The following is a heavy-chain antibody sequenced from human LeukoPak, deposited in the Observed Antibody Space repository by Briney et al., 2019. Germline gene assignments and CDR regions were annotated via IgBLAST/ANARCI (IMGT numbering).Heavy chain of an antibody. CDR2: IGGSGGST. V-gene: IGHV3-23*01. Sequence: GGSLRLSCAASGFTFSSYAMSWGRRAPGEGVERVLSIGGSGGSTYYADSVKGRFTISRDNSKNTLYLRMNGLRAEDTAVYYCAKDMGYGDYEGNFDYWGQGTLVTVSS. D-gene: IGHD4-17*01. J-gene: IGHJ4*02. CDR3: AKDMGYGDYEGNFDY. CDR1: GFTFSSYA.